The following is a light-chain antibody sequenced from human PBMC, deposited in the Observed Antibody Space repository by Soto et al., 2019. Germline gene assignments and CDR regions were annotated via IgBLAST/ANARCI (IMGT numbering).Light chain of an antibody. Sequence: DIQMTQSPSSLSASVGDRVTITCRASQDISNYLAWYQQKPGKVPKVLIYAASTLQTGVQPRFSGSGSGTVFSVSIRSGLPAEIATYYRQHDQSAQNTFGRGTRLEIK. CDR3: QHDQSAQNT. J-gene: IGKJ2*01. CDR2: AAS. V-gene: IGKV1-27*01. CDR1: QDISNY.